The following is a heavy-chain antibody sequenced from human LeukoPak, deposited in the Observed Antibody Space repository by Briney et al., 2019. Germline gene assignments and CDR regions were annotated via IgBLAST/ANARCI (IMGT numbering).Heavy chain of an antibody. V-gene: IGHV4-61*02. CDR1: GGSNNSGSYY. D-gene: IGHD4-17*01. CDR3: AREIYGDYGAFDY. J-gene: IGHJ4*02. CDR2: IYTSGST. Sequence: SETLSLTCTVSGGSNNSGSYYWSWIRQPAGKGLEWIGRIYTSGSTNYNPSLKSRVTISVDTSKNQFSLKLSSVTAADTAVYYCAREIYGDYGAFDYWGQGTLVTVSS.